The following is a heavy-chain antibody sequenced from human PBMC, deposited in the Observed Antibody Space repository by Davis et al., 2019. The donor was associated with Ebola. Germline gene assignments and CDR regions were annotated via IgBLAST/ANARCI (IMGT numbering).Heavy chain of an antibody. CDR3: AREGQSNRAVAVY. CDR2: IYHSGST. D-gene: IGHD6-19*01. Sequence: MPSETLSLTCTVSGGSISSSSYSWGWIRQPQGKGLEWIGSIYHSGSTYYNVSLKSRVTISVDTSKNQFSLRLSSVTAADTAVYYCAREGQSNRAVAVYWGQGTLVTVSS. CDR1: GGSISSSSYS. J-gene: IGHJ4*02. V-gene: IGHV4-39*07.